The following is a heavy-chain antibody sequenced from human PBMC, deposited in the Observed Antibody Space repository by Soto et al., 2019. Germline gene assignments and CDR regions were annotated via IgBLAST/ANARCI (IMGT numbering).Heavy chain of an antibody. CDR1: GFTFSSYA. Sequence: GGSPRLSCAASGFTFSSYAMSWVRQAPGKGLEWVSAISGSGGSTYYADAVMGRFTISRDNSKNTLYLQMNSLRAEDTAGYYSANGGRYDYVWGSYRLAAFDIWGQGTMVTV. J-gene: IGHJ3*02. V-gene: IGHV3-23*01. D-gene: IGHD3-16*02. CDR2: ISGSGGST. CDR3: ANGGRYDYVWGSYRLAAFDI.